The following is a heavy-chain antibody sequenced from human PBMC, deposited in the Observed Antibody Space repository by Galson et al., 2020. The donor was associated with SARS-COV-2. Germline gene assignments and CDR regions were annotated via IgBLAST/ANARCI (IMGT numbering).Heavy chain of an antibody. D-gene: IGHD6-13*01. Sequence: ETSETLSLTCTVSGGSISSSSYYWGWIRQPPGKGLEWIGSIYYSGSTYYNPSLKSRVTISVDTSKNQFSLKLSSVTAADTAVYYCARLSGQKEYSSSWKGNLYYYYGMDVWGQGTTVTVSS. CDR2: IYYSGST. V-gene: IGHV4-39*01. J-gene: IGHJ6*02. CDR1: GGSISSSSYY. CDR3: ARLSGQKEYSSSWKGNLYYYYGMDV.